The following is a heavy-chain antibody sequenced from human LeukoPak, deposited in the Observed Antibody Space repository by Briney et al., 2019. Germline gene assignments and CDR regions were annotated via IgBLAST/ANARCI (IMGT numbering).Heavy chain of an antibody. J-gene: IGHJ4*02. CDR1: GGSLSYYY. Sequence: PSETLSLTCSVSGGSLSYYYWSWLRQPPGKGLEWIGYSHDSGESNYNPSLQSRVIISIDTSKNQFSLTLMSVTAADTAVYYCAASSHSGSYRAYWGQGAPVTVSS. V-gene: IGHV4-59*08. CDR3: AASSHSGSYRAY. CDR2: SHDSGES. D-gene: IGHD3-10*01.